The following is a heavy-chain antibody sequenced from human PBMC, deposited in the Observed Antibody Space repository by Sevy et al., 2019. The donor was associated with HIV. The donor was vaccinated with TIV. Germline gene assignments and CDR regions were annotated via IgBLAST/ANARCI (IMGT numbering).Heavy chain of an antibody. V-gene: IGHV3-11*01. D-gene: IGHD6-13*01. J-gene: IGHJ4*02. CDR3: AREVSSSRGYLDN. CDR1: GFTFTDYY. Sequence: GGSLRLSCAASGFTFTDYYMTWIRQAPGKGLEWVSYISNSGNTIKYADSVKGRFTISRDNAKNSLYLQMNSLRAEDTAVYYCAREVSSSRGYLDNWGQGTLVTVSS. CDR2: ISNSGNTI.